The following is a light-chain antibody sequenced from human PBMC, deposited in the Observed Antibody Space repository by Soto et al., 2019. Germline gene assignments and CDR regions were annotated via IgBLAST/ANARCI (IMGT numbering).Light chain of an antibody. V-gene: IGKV1-13*02. CDR3: QHLFT. CDR1: QGISSA. Sequence: AIQLTQSPSSLSASVGDRVTITCRASQGISSALAWYQQKPGKAPKLLIYDASSLESGVPSRFSGSGSGTDFTLTISSLQPEDFANYYCQHLFTFGPGTKVDIK. J-gene: IGKJ3*01. CDR2: DAS.